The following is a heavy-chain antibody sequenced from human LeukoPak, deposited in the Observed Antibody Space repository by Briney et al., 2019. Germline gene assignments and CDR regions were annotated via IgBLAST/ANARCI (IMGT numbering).Heavy chain of an antibody. CDR1: SASFNDYY. J-gene: IGHJ5*02. CDR2: VNHSGSA. CDR3: ARERASNNHDNWFDP. Sequence: PSETLSLTCAVYSASFNDYYWSWIRHSPTKGLEWIGEVNHSGSAKYNPSLKSRVTISADKSKNQFFLRLSPVAAADSGVYYCARERASNNHDNWFDPWGQGTLVTVSS. V-gene: IGHV4-34*01.